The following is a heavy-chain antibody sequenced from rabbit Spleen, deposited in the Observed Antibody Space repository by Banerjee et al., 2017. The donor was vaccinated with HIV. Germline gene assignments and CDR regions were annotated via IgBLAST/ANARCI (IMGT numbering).Heavy chain of an antibody. CDR2: SDAGSSGST. CDR1: GIDFSNYYY. CDR3: ARCDSSYNYYCAYGMDL. D-gene: IGHD8-1*01. J-gene: IGHJ6*01. V-gene: IGHV1S45*01. Sequence: QEQLVESGGGLVQPGGTLTLTCTASGIDFSNYYYICWVRQAPGKGLEWIACSDAGSSGSTYYASWAKGRFTISKTSSTTVTLQMTSLTAADTATYFCARCDSSYNYYCAYGMDLWGPGTLVTVS.